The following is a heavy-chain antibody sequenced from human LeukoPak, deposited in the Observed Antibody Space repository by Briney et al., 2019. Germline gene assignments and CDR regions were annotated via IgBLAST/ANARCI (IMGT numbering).Heavy chain of an antibody. D-gene: IGHD3-3*01. Sequence: QPGGSLRLSCAASGFTFSSYWMHWVRQAPGKGLEWVAFIRYDGSNKYYADSVKGRFTISRDNSKNTLYLQMNSLRAEDTAVYYCAKDLGRYDFWSGYSPFDYWGQGTLVTVSS. CDR1: GFTFSSYW. V-gene: IGHV3-30*02. J-gene: IGHJ4*02. CDR2: IRYDGSNK. CDR3: AKDLGRYDFWSGYSPFDY.